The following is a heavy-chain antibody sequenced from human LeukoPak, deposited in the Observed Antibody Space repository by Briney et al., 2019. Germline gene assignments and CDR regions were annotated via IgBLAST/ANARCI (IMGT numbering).Heavy chain of an antibody. J-gene: IGHJ3*02. CDR3: ARESPVVPSASDAFDI. CDR2: VYSGGTT. Sequence: PGGSLRLSCGTSGFTDSFNYMSWVRQAPGKGLEWVSGVYSGGTTYYADSVKGRFTISRDNSKNTLYLQMNSLRAEDTAVYYCARESPVVPSASDAFDIWGQGTMVTVSS. V-gene: IGHV3-66*01. D-gene: IGHD2-2*01. CDR1: GFTDSFNY.